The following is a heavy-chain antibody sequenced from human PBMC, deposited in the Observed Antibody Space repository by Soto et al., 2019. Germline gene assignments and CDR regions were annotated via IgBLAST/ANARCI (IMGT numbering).Heavy chain of an antibody. CDR3: ARNDGSGRYSYYYYYGMDV. CDR1: GGSISSGGYY. D-gene: IGHD3-10*01. CDR2: IYYSGST. J-gene: IGHJ6*02. V-gene: IGHV4-31*03. Sequence: PSETLSLTCTASGGSISSGGYYWSWIRQHPGKGLEWIGYIYYSGSTYYNPSLKSRVTISVDTSKNQFSLKLSSVTAADTAVYYCARNDGSGRYSYYYYYGMDVWGQGTTVTVSS.